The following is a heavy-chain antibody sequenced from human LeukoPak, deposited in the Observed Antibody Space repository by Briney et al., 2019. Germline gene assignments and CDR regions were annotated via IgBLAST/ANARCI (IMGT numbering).Heavy chain of an antibody. J-gene: IGHJ3*02. CDR3: ARSRLGYCSGGSCYSGAI. CDR2: INPNSGGT. D-gene: IGHD2-15*01. Sequence: GASVKVSCKASGYTFTGYYMHWVRQAPGQGLEWMGQINPNSGGTNYAQKFQGRVTMTRDTSISTAYMELSRLRSDDTAVYYCARSRLGYCSGGSCYSGAIWGQGTMVTASS. V-gene: IGHV1-2*06. CDR1: GYTFTGYY.